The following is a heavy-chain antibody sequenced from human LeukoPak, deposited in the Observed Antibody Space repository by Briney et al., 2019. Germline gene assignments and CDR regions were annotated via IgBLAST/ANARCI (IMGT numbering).Heavy chain of an antibody. Sequence: GGSLRLSCATSGFIFSDYYMDWVRQAPGKGLEWIGRSRNKANSHTTEYAASVKGRFTISRDDSKNSLYLQMNALKTDDTAVYYCARATRYSDAYDFDYWGQGTLVTVSS. CDR3: ARATRYSDAYDFDY. D-gene: IGHD3-16*01. J-gene: IGHJ4*02. CDR2: SRNKANSHTT. CDR1: GFIFSDYY. V-gene: IGHV3-72*01.